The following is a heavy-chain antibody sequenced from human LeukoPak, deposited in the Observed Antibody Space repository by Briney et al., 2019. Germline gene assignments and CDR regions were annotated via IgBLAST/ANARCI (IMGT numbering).Heavy chain of an antibody. V-gene: IGHV1-69*13. CDR1: GGTFSSYA. CDR2: IIPIFGTA. Sequence: SVKVSCKASGGTFSSYAISWVRQAPGQGLEWMGGIIPIFGTASYAQKFQGRVTITADESTSTAYMELSSLRSEDTAVYYCARDRGNTMIVVVDAFDIWGQGTMVTVSS. CDR3: ARDRGNTMIVVVDAFDI. J-gene: IGHJ3*02. D-gene: IGHD3-22*01.